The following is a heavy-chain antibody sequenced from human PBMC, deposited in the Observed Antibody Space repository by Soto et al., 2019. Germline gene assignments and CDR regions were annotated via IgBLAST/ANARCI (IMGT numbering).Heavy chain of an antibody. D-gene: IGHD4-17*01. V-gene: IGHV5-51*01. Sequence: GESLKISCKGSGYSFTSYWIGWVRQMPGKGLEWRGIIYPGDSDTRYSPSFQGKVTISADKSISTAYLQWSSLKASDTAMYYCARHWTTVTTLIDYWGQGTLVTVSS. CDR3: ARHWTTVTTLIDY. CDR2: IYPGDSDT. J-gene: IGHJ4*01. CDR1: GYSFTSYW.